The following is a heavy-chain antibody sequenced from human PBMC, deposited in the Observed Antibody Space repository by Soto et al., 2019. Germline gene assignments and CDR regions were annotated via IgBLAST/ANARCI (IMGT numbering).Heavy chain of an antibody. D-gene: IGHD3-10*01. CDR3: ARCGFGEFEKYYYYGMDV. CDR1: GFTFSSYS. V-gene: IGHV3-21*01. Sequence: GGSLRLSCAASGFTFSSYSMNWVRQAPGKGLEWVSSISSSSSYIYYADSVKGRFIISRDNAKNSLYLQMNSLRAEDTAVYYCARCGFGEFEKYYYYGMDVWGQGTTVTVSS. J-gene: IGHJ6*02. CDR2: ISSSSSYI.